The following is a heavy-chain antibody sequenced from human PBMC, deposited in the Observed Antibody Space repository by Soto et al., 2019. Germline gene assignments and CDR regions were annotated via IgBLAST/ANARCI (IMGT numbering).Heavy chain of an antibody. Sequence: SETLSLTCTVSGGSISSGDYYWSWIRQPPGKGLEWIGYIYYSGSTYYNPSLKSRVTISVDTSKNQFSLKLSSVTAADTAVYYCASQAAYYDFRYNWFDPWGKGTLVTVSS. D-gene: IGHD3-3*01. CDR2: IYYSGST. V-gene: IGHV4-30-4*01. CDR3: ASQAAYYDFRYNWFDP. CDR1: GGSISSGDYY. J-gene: IGHJ5*02.